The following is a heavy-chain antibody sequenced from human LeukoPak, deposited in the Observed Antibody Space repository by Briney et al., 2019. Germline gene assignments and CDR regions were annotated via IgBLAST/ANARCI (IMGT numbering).Heavy chain of an antibody. CDR3: ARDARTASGNFDI. J-gene: IGHJ3*02. D-gene: IGHD1-1*01. CDR1: GFTFSTYW. Sequence: PGGSLRLSCATSGFTFSTYWMSWVRQAPGKGLEWVANIKQGGSEKYYVDSVKGRFTISRDNAENSLYLQMNSLRAEDTAMYYCARDARTASGNFDIWGQGTMVTVSS. CDR2: IKQGGSEK. V-gene: IGHV3-7*01.